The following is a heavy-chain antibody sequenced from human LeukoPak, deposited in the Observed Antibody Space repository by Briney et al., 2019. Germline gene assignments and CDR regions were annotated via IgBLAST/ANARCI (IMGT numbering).Heavy chain of an antibody. CDR3: ARARPYDAFDI. CDR2: IYHSGST. V-gene: IGHV4-59*12. CDR1: GGSISSYY. J-gene: IGHJ3*02. Sequence: SETLSLTCTVSGGSISSYYWSWIRQPPGKGLEWIGYIYHSGSTYYNPSLKSRVTISVDRSKNQFSLKLSSVAAADTAVYYCARARPYDAFDIWGQGTMVTVSS.